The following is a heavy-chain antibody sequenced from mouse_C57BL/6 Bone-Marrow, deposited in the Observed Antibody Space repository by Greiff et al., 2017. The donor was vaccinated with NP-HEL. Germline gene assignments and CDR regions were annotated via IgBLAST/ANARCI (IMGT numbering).Heavy chain of an antibody. Sequence: QVQLQQSGAELARPGASVKLSCKASGYTFTSYGISWVKQRTGQGLEWIGEIYPRSGNTYYNEKFKGKATLTADKSSSTAYMELRSLTSEDSAVYFCARVGTYYGDYWGQGTTLTVSS. CDR2: IYPRSGNT. D-gene: IGHD1-1*02. V-gene: IGHV1-81*01. J-gene: IGHJ2*01. CDR1: GYTFTSYG. CDR3: ARVGTYYGDY.